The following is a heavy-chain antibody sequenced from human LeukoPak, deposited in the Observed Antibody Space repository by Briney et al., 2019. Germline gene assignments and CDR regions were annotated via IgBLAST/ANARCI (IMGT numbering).Heavy chain of an antibody. CDR2: IKSKTDGETT. CDR1: GLTFINAW. J-gene: IGHJ3*02. V-gene: IGHV3-15*01. Sequence: PGGSLRLSCATSGLTFINAWMSWVRQAPGKGLEWVGRIKSKTDGETTDYAAPVKGRFTISRDDSKNTLYLQMNRLKTEDTAVYYCITDPGEWEPIWGQGTMVTVSS. CDR3: ITDPGEWEPI. D-gene: IGHD1-26*01.